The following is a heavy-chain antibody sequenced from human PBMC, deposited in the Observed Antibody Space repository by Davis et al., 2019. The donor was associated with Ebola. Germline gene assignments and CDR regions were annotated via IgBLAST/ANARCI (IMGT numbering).Heavy chain of an antibody. CDR2: INHSGST. Sequence: MPSETLSLTCAVSGGSFRGYYWSWIRQPPGKGLEWTGEINHSGSTNYNPSLKSRVTISVDTSKNQFSLKLTSVTAADTAVYYCARGRGIVGARFDYWGQGTLVTVSS. V-gene: IGHV4-34*01. D-gene: IGHD1-26*01. CDR3: ARGRGIVGARFDY. J-gene: IGHJ4*02. CDR1: GGSFRGYY.